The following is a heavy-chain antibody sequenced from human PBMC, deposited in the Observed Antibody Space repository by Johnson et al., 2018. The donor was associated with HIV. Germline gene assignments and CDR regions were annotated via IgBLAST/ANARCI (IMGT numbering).Heavy chain of an antibody. Sequence: VQLVESGGGLVQPGRSLRLSCAASGFTFDDYAMHWVRQAPGKGLEGVPGISWNSGSIGSAAAVKGRLTISRDNSKNTLYLQMNSLRAEDTAVYYCAKDRTGAYSGSYYVIGDAFDIWGQGTMVTVSS. CDR3: AKDRTGAYSGSYYVIGDAFDI. CDR1: GFTFDDYA. CDR2: ISWNSGSI. V-gene: IGHV3-9*01. J-gene: IGHJ3*02. D-gene: IGHD1-26*01.